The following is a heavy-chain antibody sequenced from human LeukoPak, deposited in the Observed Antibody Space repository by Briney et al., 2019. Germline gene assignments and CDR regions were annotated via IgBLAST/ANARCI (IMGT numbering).Heavy chain of an antibody. D-gene: IGHD2-15*01. Sequence: PGGSLRLSCAASGFTFSSYWMSWVRQAPGKGLEWVANIKQDGSEKYYVDSVKSRFTISRDNAKNSLYLQMNSLRAEDTAVYYCARARGAVVAASYYFDYWGQGTLVTVSS. V-gene: IGHV3-7*05. J-gene: IGHJ4*02. CDR2: IKQDGSEK. CDR1: GFTFSSYW. CDR3: ARARGAVVAASYYFDY.